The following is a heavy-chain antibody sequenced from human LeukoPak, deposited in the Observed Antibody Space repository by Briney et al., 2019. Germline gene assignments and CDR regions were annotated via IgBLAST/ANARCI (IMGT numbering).Heavy chain of an antibody. D-gene: IGHD5-18*01. V-gene: IGHV4-39*01. CDR2: IYYSKNT. Sequence: SETLSLTCTVSVGSLSSSSAYWGWIRQPPGKGLEWIGSIYYSKNTYYNPSPKSRVTIPADTSKNQFTLTLGSVSATDAAVYYCVSPRGFSYGYFDYWGQGTLVTVSS. J-gene: IGHJ4*02. CDR3: VSPRGFSYGYFDY. CDR1: VGSLSSSSAY.